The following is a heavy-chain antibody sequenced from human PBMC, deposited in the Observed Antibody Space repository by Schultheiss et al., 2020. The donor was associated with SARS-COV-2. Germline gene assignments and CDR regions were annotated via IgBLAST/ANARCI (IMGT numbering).Heavy chain of an antibody. D-gene: IGHD5-12*01. CDR1: GGSISSGDYY. Sequence: SETLSLTCTVSGGSISSGDYYWSWIRQPPGKGLEWIGYIYYSGSTNYNPSLKSRVTISVDTSKNQFSLKLSSVTAADTAVYYCARGGYSGYADYWGQGTLVTVSS. J-gene: IGHJ4*02. V-gene: IGHV4-30-4*01. CDR3: ARGGYSGYADY. CDR2: IYYSGST.